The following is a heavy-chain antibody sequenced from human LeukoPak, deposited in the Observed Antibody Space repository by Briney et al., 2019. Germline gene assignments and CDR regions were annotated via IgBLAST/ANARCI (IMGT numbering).Heavy chain of an antibody. CDR2: IRSKTYGGTT. Sequence: PGGSLRLSCTTSGFTFGDYAMNWVRQAPGKGLEWVGFIRSKTYGGTTAYAASVKGRFTISRDDSKNIAYLQMNSLKTADTAVYYCSRQIRATTDYFDYWGQGTLVTVSS. V-gene: IGHV3-49*04. J-gene: IGHJ4*02. D-gene: IGHD5-12*01. CDR1: GFTFGDYA. CDR3: SRQIRATTDYFDY.